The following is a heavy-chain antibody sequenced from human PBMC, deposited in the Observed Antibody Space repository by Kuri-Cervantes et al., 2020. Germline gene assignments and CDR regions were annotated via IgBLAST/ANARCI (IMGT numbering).Heavy chain of an antibody. CDR3: AREDWLLGS. Sequence: GESLKISCAASGFTFSNYWMSWVRQAPGKGLEWVANMNQDRSARYYVDSVEGRFTISRDNAKNSVYLQMNSLRAEDTAVYYCAREDWLLGSWGQGTLVTVSS. J-gene: IGHJ4*02. CDR1: GFTFSNYW. CDR2: MNQDRSAR. V-gene: IGHV3-7*01. D-gene: IGHD3/OR15-3a*01.